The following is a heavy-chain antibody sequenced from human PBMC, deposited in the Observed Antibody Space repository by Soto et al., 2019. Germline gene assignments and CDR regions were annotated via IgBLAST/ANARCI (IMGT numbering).Heavy chain of an antibody. CDR3: GRDYYDYIWGSYRPDAFDI. CDR1: GYTFTSYG. J-gene: IGHJ3*02. CDR2: ISAYNGNT. D-gene: IGHD3-16*02. Sequence: ASVKVSCKASGYTFTSYGISWVRQAPGQGLEWMGWISAYNGNTNYAQKLQGRVTMTTDTSTSTAYMELRSLRSDDTAVYYCGRDYYDYIWGSYRPDAFDIWGQGTMVTVSS. V-gene: IGHV1-18*01.